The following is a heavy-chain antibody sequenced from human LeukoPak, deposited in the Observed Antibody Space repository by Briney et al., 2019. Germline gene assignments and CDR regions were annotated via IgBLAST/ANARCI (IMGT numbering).Heavy chain of an antibody. CDR3: ARVSSSSWYYYYYMDV. CDR2: TRNKANSYTT. J-gene: IGHJ6*03. CDR1: GFTFSDHY. V-gene: IGHV3-72*01. Sequence: GGSLRLSCAASGFTFSDHYMDWVRQAPGKGLEWVGRTRNKANSYTTEYAASVKGRFTISRDDSKNSLYLQMNSLKTEDTAVYYCARVSSSSWYYYYYMDVWGNGTTVTVSS. D-gene: IGHD6-13*01.